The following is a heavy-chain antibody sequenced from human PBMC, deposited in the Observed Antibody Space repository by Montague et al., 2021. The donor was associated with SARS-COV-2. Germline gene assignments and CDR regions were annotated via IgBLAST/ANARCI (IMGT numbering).Heavy chain of an antibody. CDR3: ARQPRNYYGSGCYWALGDY. CDR2: LYYSGST. V-gene: IGHV4-39*01. CDR1: GGSISGSTYY. J-gene: IGHJ4*02. D-gene: IGHD3-10*01. Sequence: SETLSLTCTVSGGSISGSTYYWGWNRQPPGKGLEWIGSLYYSGSTYYXXXLKSRVTISVDTSKKQFSLKLGSVTAADTAVYYCARQPRNYYGSGCYWALGDYWGQGTLVTVSS.